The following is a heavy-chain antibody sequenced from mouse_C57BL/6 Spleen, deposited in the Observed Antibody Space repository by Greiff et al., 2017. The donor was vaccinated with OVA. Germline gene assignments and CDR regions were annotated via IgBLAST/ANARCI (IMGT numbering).Heavy chain of an antibody. CDR1: GFTFSSYT. CDR2: ISGGGGNT. CDR3: ARREYYGSSGFDY. D-gene: IGHD1-1*01. J-gene: IGHJ2*01. Sequence: EVQVVESGGGLVKPGGSLKLSCAASGFTFSSYTMSWVRQTPEKRLEWVATISGGGGNTYYPDSVKGRFTISRDNAKNTLYLQMSSLRSEDTALYYCARREYYGSSGFDYWGQGTTLTVSS. V-gene: IGHV5-9*01.